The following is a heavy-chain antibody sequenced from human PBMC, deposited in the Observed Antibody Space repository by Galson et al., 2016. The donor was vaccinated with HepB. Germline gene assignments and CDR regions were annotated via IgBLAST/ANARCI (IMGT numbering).Heavy chain of an antibody. D-gene: IGHD3-16*01. Sequence: SVKVSCKASGYTFTSYDINWLRQAPGQGLEWMGWMNPDMDIKGYAEKFKGRVTMTRNTSITTAYMELNSLRSDNTAVHYCARGSWDLGEYDFDIWGRETMVTVSS. CDR3: ARGSWDLGEYDFDI. CDR1: GYTFTSYD. J-gene: IGHJ3*02. CDR2: MNPDMDIK. V-gene: IGHV1-8*01.